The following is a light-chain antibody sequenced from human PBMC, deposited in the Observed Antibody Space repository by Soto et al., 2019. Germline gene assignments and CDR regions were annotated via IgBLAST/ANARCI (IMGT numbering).Light chain of an antibody. CDR1: QSLSRY. J-gene: IGKJ1*01. Sequence: DIQMTQSPSSLSASVGDRVTITCRASQSLSRYLNWYQQKPGKAPQLLIYAASSLQSGVPSRFSGSGSGTDFTLTISSLQPEDFATYYCQQSYSTPTTFGQGTKVEIK. CDR2: AAS. V-gene: IGKV1-39*01. CDR3: QQSYSTPTT.